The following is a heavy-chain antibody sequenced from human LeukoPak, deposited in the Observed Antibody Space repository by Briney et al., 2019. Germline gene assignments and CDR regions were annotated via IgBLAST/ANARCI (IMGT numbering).Heavy chain of an antibody. J-gene: IGHJ5*02. D-gene: IGHD5-12*01. Sequence: SETLSLTCSVSGGSISTNTYSWAWIRQPPGTGLQWIGTTYRTGTTSYNESLKGRVTISVDTSKNQFSLHLTSMTAADTAVYYCARRRGRYSGYDLVRGFDTWGQGTLVTVSS. CDR3: ARRRGRYSGYDLVRGFDT. CDR2: TYRTGTT. CDR1: GGSISTNTYS. V-gene: IGHV4-39*07.